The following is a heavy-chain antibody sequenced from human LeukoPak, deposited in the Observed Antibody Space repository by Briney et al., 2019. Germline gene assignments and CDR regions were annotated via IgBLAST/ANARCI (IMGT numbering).Heavy chain of an antibody. D-gene: IGHD3-22*01. J-gene: IGHJ5*02. V-gene: IGHV3-21*01. Sequence: PGGSLRLSCAASGSTFSSYSMNWVRQAPGKGLEWVSSISSSSSYIYYAGSVKGRFTISRDNAKNSLYLQMNSLRAEDTAVYYCARDQYYDSSGPWHPWGQGTLVTVSS. CDR3: ARDQYYDSSGPWHP. CDR2: ISSSSSYI. CDR1: GSTFSSYS.